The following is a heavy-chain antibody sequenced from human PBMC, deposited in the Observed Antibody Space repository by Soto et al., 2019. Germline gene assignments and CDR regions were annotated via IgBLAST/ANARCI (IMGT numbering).Heavy chain of an antibody. CDR2: ISSSSSYI. D-gene: IGHD4-17*01. V-gene: IGHV3-21*01. J-gene: IGHJ3*02. Sequence: GGSLRLSCAASGFTFSSYSMNWVRQAPGKGLEWVSSISSSSSYIYYADSVKGRFTISRDNAKNSLYLQMNSLRAEDTAVYYCARGATVTRYAFDIWGQGTMVTVSS. CDR1: GFTFSSYS. CDR3: ARGATVTRYAFDI.